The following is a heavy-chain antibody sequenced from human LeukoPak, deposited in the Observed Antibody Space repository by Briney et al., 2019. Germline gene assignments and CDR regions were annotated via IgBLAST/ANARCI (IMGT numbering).Heavy chain of an antibody. V-gene: IGHV4-59*07. D-gene: IGHD6-6*01. Sequence: SYTLSLTRTVSGGSISSYYWSWIRQPPGKGLEGIGYIYYSGSTNYNPALKSRVTISVDTSKNQFSLKLSSVTAADTAVYYCARGVEYSSSSGLGYWGQGTLVTVSS. CDR2: IYYSGST. J-gene: IGHJ4*02. CDR1: GGSISSYY. CDR3: ARGVEYSSSSGLGY.